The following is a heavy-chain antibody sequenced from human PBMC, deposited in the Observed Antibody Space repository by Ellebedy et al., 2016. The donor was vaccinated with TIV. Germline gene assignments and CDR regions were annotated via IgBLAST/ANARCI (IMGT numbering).Heavy chain of an antibody. CDR2: INPSGGST. J-gene: IGHJ6*02. V-gene: IGHV1-46*01. D-gene: IGHD5-18*01. Sequence: AASVKVSCKASGYTFSNYFMHWVRQAPGQGLEWMGIINPSGGSTSYAQKFQGRVTMTRDTSTSTVYMELSSLRSEDTAVYYCARVSVTGMVIHYYGMDVWGQGTTVTVSS. CDR1: GYTFSNYF. CDR3: ARVSVTGMVIHYYGMDV.